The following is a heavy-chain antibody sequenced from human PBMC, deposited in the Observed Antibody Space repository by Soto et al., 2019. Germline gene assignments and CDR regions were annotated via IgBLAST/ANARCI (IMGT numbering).Heavy chain of an antibody. D-gene: IGHD4-17*01. Sequence: ASVKVSCKASGYTFTSYYMHWVRQAPGQGLEWMGIINPSGGSTSYAQKFQGRVTMTRDTSTSTVYMELSSLISEDTAVYYCARDGTVTTLYYYYGMDVWGQGTTVTVSS. CDR1: GYTFTSYY. V-gene: IGHV1-46*01. CDR3: ARDGTVTTLYYYYGMDV. J-gene: IGHJ6*02. CDR2: INPSGGST.